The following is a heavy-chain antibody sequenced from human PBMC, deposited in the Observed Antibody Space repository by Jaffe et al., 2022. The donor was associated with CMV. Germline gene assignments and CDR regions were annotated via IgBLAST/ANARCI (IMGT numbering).Heavy chain of an antibody. Sequence: QVQMQESGPGLVKPSETLSLTCTVSGGSISGYYWSWIRQPPGKGLEWIAYIYYSGSTNYNPSLKSRVTISVDTSKEEFSLKVSSVTAADTAVYYCARGVGSGYYYMDVWGKGTTVTVSS. CDR1: GGSISGYY. J-gene: IGHJ6*03. CDR2: IYYSGST. CDR3: ARGVGSGYYYMDV. D-gene: IGHD3-10*01. V-gene: IGHV4-59*01.